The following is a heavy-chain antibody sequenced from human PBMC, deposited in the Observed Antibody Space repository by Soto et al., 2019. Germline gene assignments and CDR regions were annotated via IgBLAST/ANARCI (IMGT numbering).Heavy chain of an antibody. CDR3: ARAYEETEGWFDP. CDR1: GGSISSGDYY. J-gene: IGHJ5*02. Sequence: SETLSLTCTVSGGSISSGDYYWSWIRQPPGKGLEWIGYIYYSGSTYYNPSLKSRVTISVDTSKNQFSLKLSSVTAADTAVYYCARAYEETEGWFDPWGQGTLVTVSS. D-gene: IGHD1-1*01. CDR2: IYYSGST. V-gene: IGHV4-30-4*01.